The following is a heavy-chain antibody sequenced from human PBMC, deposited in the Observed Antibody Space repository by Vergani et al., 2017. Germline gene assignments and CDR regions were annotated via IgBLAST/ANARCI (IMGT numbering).Heavy chain of an antibody. CDR1: GFTFSSYS. D-gene: IGHD3-9*01. J-gene: IGHJ6*02. CDR3: ARDAGLVIVDV. V-gene: IGHV3-48*01. Sequence: EVQLVESGGGLVQPGGSLRLSCAASGFTFSSYSMNWVRQAPGKGLEWVSYISRSSSTIYYADSVKGRSTISRDNAKNSLYLQMNSLRAEDTAVYYCARDAGLVIVDVWGQGTTVTVSS. CDR2: ISRSSSTI.